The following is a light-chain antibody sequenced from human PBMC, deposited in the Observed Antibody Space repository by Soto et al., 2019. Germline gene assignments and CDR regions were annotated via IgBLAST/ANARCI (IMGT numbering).Light chain of an antibody. CDR3: AAWDDSLSGHVV. J-gene: IGLJ2*01. V-gene: IGLV1-44*01. CDR1: TSNIGRNP. CDR2: STS. Sequence: QSVLTQPPSASGTPGQRVTISCSGTTSNIGRNPVNWYQQVPGTAPKLLIYSTSQRPSGVPDRFSGSRSGTSASLAISGLQSEDEADYYCAAWDDSLSGHVVFGGGTKLT.